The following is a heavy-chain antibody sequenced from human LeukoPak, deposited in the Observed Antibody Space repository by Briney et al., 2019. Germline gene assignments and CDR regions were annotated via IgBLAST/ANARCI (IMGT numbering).Heavy chain of an antibody. D-gene: IGHD3-22*01. CDR2: IYHSGST. Sequence: PSETLSLTCAVSGYSISSGYYWGWIRQPPGKGLEWIGSIYHSGSTYYNPSLKSRVTISVDTSKNQFSLKLSSVTAADTAVYYCARDPDYYDSSGYYQGAFDIWGKGTMVTVSS. J-gene: IGHJ3*02. CDR1: GYSISSGYY. V-gene: IGHV4-38-2*02. CDR3: ARDPDYYDSSGYYQGAFDI.